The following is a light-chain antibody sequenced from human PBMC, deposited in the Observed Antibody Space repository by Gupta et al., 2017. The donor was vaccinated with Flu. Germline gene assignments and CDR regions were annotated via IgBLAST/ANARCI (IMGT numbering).Light chain of an antibody. V-gene: IGKV1-5*03. Sequence: DIQMTHSPSILSASVGDRVTITCLAMQSIRSWLAWYQQNPGKAPKLLIHKASSVESGDASRFSGSGDEKEFTRTSSRPQDDDSENYYWQQYNSYITFGGGTKVEVK. J-gene: IGKJ4*01. CDR2: KAS. CDR3: QQYNSYIT. CDR1: QSIRSW.